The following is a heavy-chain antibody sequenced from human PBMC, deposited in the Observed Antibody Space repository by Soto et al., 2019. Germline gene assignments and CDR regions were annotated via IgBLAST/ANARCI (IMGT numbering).Heavy chain of an antibody. D-gene: IGHD2-15*01. J-gene: IGHJ5*02. CDR1: GGSISSYY. Sequence: NPSETLSLTCTVSGGSISSYYWSWIRQPPGKGLEWIGYIYYSGSTNYNPSLKSRVTISVDTSKNQFSLKLSSVTAADTAVYYCARVECSAGSRYHNCFDTWGQGTMVNVSS. V-gene: IGHV4-59*01. CDR2: IYYSGST. CDR3: ARVECSAGSRYHNCFDT.